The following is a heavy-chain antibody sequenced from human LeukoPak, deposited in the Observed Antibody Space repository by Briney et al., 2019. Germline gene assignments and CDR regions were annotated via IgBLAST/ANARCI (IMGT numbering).Heavy chain of an antibody. CDR1: GDSVSSNSAA. J-gene: IGHJ5*02. D-gene: IGHD6-25*01. V-gene: IGHV6-1*01. CDR3: ARMTSGRGWFHP. CDR2: TNHRSKWYN. Sequence: SQTLSLTCAISGDSVSSNSAAWTWIRHSPSRGLEWRGRTNHRSKWYNEYAVSVKSRISINPDTSNKQFSLQLNSVTPEDTAVYYSARMTSGRGWFHPWGQGTLVTVSS.